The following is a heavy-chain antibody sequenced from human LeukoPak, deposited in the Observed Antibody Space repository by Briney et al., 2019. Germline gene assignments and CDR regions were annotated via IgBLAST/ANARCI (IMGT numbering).Heavy chain of an antibody. Sequence: GGSLRLSCAASRFTFSNYAMSWVRQTPGKGLEWVSVISGNGGSTYYANSMKRRFTISRDNSKNTLFLQMNSLRADDTAVYYCAKGWRHDYVWGSYVYNWFDPWGQGTLVTVSS. J-gene: IGHJ5*02. V-gene: IGHV3-23*01. CDR3: AKGWRHDYVWGSYVYNWFDP. CDR1: RFTFSNYA. D-gene: IGHD3-16*01. CDR2: ISGNGGST.